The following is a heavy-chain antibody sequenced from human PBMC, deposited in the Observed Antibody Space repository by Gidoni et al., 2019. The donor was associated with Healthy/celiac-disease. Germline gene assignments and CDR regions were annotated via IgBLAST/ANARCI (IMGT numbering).Heavy chain of an antibody. CDR3: ARDGDPYDFWSGYWYNWFDP. V-gene: IGHV3-21*01. CDR2: ISSSSSYI. Sequence: VQLVESGGGLVKPGGSLRLSCAASGFTFISYSMNWVRQAPGKGLEWVSSISSSSSYIYYADSVKGRFTISRDNAKNSLYLQMNSLRAEDTAVYYCARDGDPYDFWSGYWYNWFDPWGQGTLVTVSS. CDR1: GFTFISYS. D-gene: IGHD3-3*01. J-gene: IGHJ5*02.